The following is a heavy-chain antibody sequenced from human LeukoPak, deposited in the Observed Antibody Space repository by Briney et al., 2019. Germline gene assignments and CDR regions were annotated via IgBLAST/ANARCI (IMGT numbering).Heavy chain of an antibody. D-gene: IGHD4-23*01. CDR3: ARLTTVVTSDY. J-gene: IGHJ4*02. CDR2: INPNSGGT. CDR1: GYTFTGYY. V-gene: IGHV1-2*02. Sequence: VASVKVSCKASGYTFTGYYMHWVRQAPGQGLEWMGWINPNSGGTNYAQKFQGRVTMTRDTSISTAYMELSRLRSDDTAVYYCARLTTVVTSDYWGQRTLVTVSS.